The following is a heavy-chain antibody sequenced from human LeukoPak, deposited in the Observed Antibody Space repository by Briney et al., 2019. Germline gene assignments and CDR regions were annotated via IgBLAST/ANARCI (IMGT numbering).Heavy chain of an antibody. V-gene: IGHV4-39*07. CDR3: ASRGNRGYCSSTSCRHGFRFWFDP. J-gene: IGHJ5*02. CDR2: VYYSGSA. Sequence: SETLSLTCSVSGGSISSSYYYWGWIRQPPGKGLEWIGGVYYSGSAYYNPSLEGRVTISLDTSKNQFSLKLSSVTAADTAVYYCASRGNRGYCSSTSCRHGFRFWFDPWGQGTLVTVSS. CDR1: GGSISSSYYY. D-gene: IGHD2-2*01.